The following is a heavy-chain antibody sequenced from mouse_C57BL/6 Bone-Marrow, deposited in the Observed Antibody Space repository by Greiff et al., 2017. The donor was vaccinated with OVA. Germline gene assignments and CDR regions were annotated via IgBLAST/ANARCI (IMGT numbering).Heavy chain of an antibody. J-gene: IGHJ3*01. CDR2: IRSKSNNYAT. CDR3: VRQNDYDDGFAY. CDR1: GFSFNTYA. Sequence: VQLVESGGGLVQPKGSLKLSCAASGFSFNTYAMNWVRQAPGKGLEWVARIRSKSNNYATYYADSVKDRFTISRDDSESMLYLQMNNLKTEDTAMYYCVRQNDYDDGFAYWGQGTLVTVSA. D-gene: IGHD2-4*01. V-gene: IGHV10-1*01.